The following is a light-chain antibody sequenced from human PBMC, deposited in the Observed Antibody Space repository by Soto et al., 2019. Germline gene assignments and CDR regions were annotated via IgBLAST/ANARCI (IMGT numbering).Light chain of an antibody. CDR1: SSDVGGYNY. J-gene: IGLJ1*01. Sequence: QSVLTQPASVSGSPGQSITISCTGTSSDVGGYNYVSWYQQHPGKAPKLMIYDVSNRPSGVSNRFSGSKSGNTASLTISGLRAEDEADYYCSSYTSSSIHYVFGTGTKLTVL. V-gene: IGLV2-14*01. CDR3: SSYTSSSIHYV. CDR2: DVS.